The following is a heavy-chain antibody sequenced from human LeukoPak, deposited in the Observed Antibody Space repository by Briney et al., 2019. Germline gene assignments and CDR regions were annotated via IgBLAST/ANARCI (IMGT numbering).Heavy chain of an antibody. CDR3: ARDHDYGDYDL. CDR1: GFTFEDYY. J-gene: IGHJ5*02. Sequence: GGSLRLSCAASGFTFEDYYMSWIRQAPGKGPEWVSYISSSGISIFYADSVKGRFTISGDNTKKLVSLEMNSLRAEDTAVYYCARDHDYGDYDLWGQGTLVIVSS. CDR2: ISSSGISI. D-gene: IGHD4-17*01. V-gene: IGHV3-11*04.